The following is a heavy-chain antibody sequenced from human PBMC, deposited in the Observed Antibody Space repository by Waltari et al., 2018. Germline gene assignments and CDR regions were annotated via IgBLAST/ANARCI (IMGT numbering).Heavy chain of an antibody. CDR2: GNGSGKT. Sequence: WGRWFRGSRGKGLGGMGQGNGSGKTNHNPSFAGRVCVTLHTSANQFSLRVTSATAADTAVYYCGRDRGRGLYLDSWGQGTLVTVSP. V-gene: IGHV4-4*02. CDR3: GRDRGRGLYLDS. D-gene: IGHD2-15*01. CDR1: W. J-gene: IGHJ4*02.